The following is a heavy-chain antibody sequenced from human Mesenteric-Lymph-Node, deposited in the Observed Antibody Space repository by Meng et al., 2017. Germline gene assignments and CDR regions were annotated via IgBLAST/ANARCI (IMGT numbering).Heavy chain of an antibody. CDR1: GFTFSGYW. D-gene: IGHD2-21*01. CDR3: ASRQRGQVRFDS. Sequence: LSLTCAASGFTFSGYWMTWVRQAPGKGLEWVANINPDGSENYYVDSVKGRFTISRDNAKNSLFLQMNSLRVEDTAVYYCASRQRGQVRFDSWGQGTLVTVSS. CDR2: INPDGSEN. J-gene: IGHJ4*02. V-gene: IGHV3-7*01.